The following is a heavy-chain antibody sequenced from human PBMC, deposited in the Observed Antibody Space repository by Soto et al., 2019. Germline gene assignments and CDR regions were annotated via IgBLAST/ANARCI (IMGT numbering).Heavy chain of an antibody. CDR3: ARPTYDSIDY. D-gene: IGHD3-22*01. V-gene: IGHV4-38-2*01. Sequence: TSETLSLTCAVSGYSISTGYHWGWLRQPPGKGLEWIGNIFHSGTTYYNSSHKSRVTISVDTSKNQFSLKLSSVTAADTAVYYCARPTYDSIDYWGQGTLVTVSS. J-gene: IGHJ4*02. CDR2: IFHSGTT. CDR1: GYSISTGYH.